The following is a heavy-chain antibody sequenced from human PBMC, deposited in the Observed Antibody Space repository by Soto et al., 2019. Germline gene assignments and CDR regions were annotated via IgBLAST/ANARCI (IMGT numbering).Heavy chain of an antibody. J-gene: IGHJ4*01. Sequence: SQTLSLTCAITGDSVSSNSAGWSWVRQSPSRGLEWLGKTYYRSKWYYEYAVSVRGRITINPDTSKNQYSLQLNSVTSEDTAVYFCARGEQYSGRIFDYWGQGTLVTVSS. CDR3: ARGEQYSGRIFDY. CDR1: GDSVSSNSAG. D-gene: IGHD1-26*01. V-gene: IGHV6-1*01. CDR2: TYYRSKWYY.